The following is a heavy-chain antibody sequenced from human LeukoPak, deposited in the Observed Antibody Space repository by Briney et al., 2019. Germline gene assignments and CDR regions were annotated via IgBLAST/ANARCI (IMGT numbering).Heavy chain of an antibody. CDR1: GGSISSSSYY. J-gene: IGHJ3*02. V-gene: IGHV4-61*02. CDR2: VYTSGST. CDR3: ARLITGTTTAFDI. D-gene: IGHD1-7*01. Sequence: SETLSLTCTVSGGSISSSSYYWGWIRQPAGKGLEWIGRVYTSGSTHYNPSLKTRLTMSVDTSKNQFSLKLSSVTAADTAVYYCARLITGTTTAFDIWGQGTVVTVSS.